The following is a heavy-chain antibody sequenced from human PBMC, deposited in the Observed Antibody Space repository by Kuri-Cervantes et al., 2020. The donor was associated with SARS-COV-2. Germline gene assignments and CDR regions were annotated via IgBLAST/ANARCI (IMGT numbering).Heavy chain of an antibody. Sequence: GESLKISCAASGFSFSSYGFHWVRQAPGKGLEWVAVIWYDGSNKYCADSVKGRFTISRDNSKNTLYLQMNSLSAEDTAVYYCARDVACTSTSCYGFDYWGQGTLVTVSS. D-gene: IGHD2-2*01. J-gene: IGHJ4*02. CDR3: ARDVACTSTSCYGFDY. CDR2: IWYDGSNK. CDR1: GFSFSSYG. V-gene: IGHV3-33*08.